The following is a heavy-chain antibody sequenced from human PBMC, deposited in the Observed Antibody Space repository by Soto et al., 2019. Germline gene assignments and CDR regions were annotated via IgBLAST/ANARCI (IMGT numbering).Heavy chain of an antibody. V-gene: IGHV3-74*01. CDR1: GGSFSSYY. CDR2: INSDGSST. D-gene: IGHD7-27*01. J-gene: IGHJ4*02. CDR3: ASSLLTPFDY. Sequence: ETLSLTCAVYGGSFSSYYWSWIRQPPGKGLVWVSRINSDGSSTSYADSVKGRFTISRDNAKNTLYLQMNSLRAEDTAVYYCASSLLTPFDYWGQGTLVTVSS.